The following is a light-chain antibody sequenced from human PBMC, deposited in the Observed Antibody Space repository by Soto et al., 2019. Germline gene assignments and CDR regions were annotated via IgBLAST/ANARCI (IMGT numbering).Light chain of an antibody. J-gene: IGKJ1*01. Sequence: EIVLTQSPGTLSLSPGERATLSCRASQSVSSSYLAWYQQKPGQAPRLLIYGASSRATGIPDRFSGSGSGTDFTLTISRLESEDFAVYYCQQYGSSFGQWNKVEIK. V-gene: IGKV3-20*01. CDR3: QQYGSS. CDR1: QSVSSSY. CDR2: GAS.